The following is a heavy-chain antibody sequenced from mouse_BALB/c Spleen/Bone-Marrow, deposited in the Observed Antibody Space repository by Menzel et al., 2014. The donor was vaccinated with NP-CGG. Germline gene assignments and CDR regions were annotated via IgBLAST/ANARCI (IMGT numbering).Heavy chain of an antibody. Sequence: VHLVESGPGLVAPSQSLSITCTVSGFSLTGYGVNWVRQPPGKGLEWLGMIWGDGSTDYNSALKSRLSISKDNSKSQVFLKMNSLQTDDTARYYRARGEDYDDYHAMDYWGQGTSVTVSS. CDR2: IWGDGST. V-gene: IGHV2-6-7*01. D-gene: IGHD2-4*01. CDR1: GFSLTGYG. J-gene: IGHJ4*01. CDR3: ARGEDYDDYHAMDY.